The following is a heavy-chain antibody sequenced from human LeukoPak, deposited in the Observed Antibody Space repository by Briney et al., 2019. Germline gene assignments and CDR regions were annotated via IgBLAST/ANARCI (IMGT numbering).Heavy chain of an antibody. CDR1: GFTFSSYS. CDR2: ISSSSSYI. CDR3: AKDFTGETDAFDI. J-gene: IGHJ3*02. D-gene: IGHD1-14*01. V-gene: IGHV3-21*04. Sequence: KPGGSLRLSCAASGFTFSSYSMNWVRQAPGKGLEWVSSISSSSSYIYYADSVKGRFTISRDNAKNSLYLQMNSLRAEDMALYYCAKDFTGETDAFDIWGQGTMVTVSS.